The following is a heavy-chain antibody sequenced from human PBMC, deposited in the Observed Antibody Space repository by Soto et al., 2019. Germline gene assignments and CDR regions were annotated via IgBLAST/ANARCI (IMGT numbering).Heavy chain of an antibody. CDR1: GGSFSGYY. D-gene: IGHD2-15*01. V-gene: IGHV4-34*01. J-gene: IGHJ4*02. CDR3: AREGSRKFDY. Sequence: SETLSLTCAVYGGSFSGYYWSWIRQPPGKGLEWIGEINHSGSTNYNLSLKSRVTISVDTSKNQFSLKLSSVTAADTAVYYCAREGSRKFDYWGQGTLVTVSS. CDR2: INHSGST.